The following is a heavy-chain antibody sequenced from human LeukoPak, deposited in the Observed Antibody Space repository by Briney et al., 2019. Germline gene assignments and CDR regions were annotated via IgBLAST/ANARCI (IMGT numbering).Heavy chain of an antibody. CDR2: TSGSGDRK. CDR1: GLTFSRYA. J-gene: IGHJ4*02. CDR3: AKDGVRPDFGDYYSADF. D-gene: IGHD4-17*01. V-gene: IGHV3-23*01. Sequence: GGSLRLSCAASGLTFSRYAMTWVRQAPGKGLEWVSSTSGSGDRKYYADSEKGRFTISRDNSKNTLYLQMNSLRAEDTAVYYCAKDGVRPDFGDYYSADFWGQGTLVTVSS.